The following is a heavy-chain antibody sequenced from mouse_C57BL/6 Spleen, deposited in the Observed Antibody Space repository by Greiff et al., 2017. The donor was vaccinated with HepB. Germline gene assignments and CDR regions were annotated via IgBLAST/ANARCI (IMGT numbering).Heavy chain of an antibody. J-gene: IGHJ2*01. CDR3: VRGGWLLRGFDY. Sequence: EVQLQQSGPGLVKPSQSLSLTCSVTGYSITSGYYWNWIRQFPGNKLEWMGYISYDGSNNYNPSLKNRISITRDTSKNQFFLKLNSVTTEDTATYYCVRGGWLLRGFDYWGQGTTLTVSS. CDR1: GYSITSGYY. D-gene: IGHD2-3*01. CDR2: ISYDGSN. V-gene: IGHV3-6*01.